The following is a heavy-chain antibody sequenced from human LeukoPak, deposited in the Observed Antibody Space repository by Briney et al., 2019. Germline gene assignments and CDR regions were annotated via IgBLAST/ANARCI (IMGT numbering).Heavy chain of an antibody. V-gene: IGHV4-39*07. CDR3: ARLYGGNSDWFDP. Sequence: SETLSLTCTVSGGSISSSSYYWGWIRQPPGKGLEWIGSIYYSGSTYYNPSLKSRVTISVDKSKNQFSLKLSSVTAADTAVYYCARLYGGNSDWFDPWGQGTLVTVSS. D-gene: IGHD4-23*01. CDR1: GGSISSSSYY. J-gene: IGHJ5*02. CDR2: IYYSGST.